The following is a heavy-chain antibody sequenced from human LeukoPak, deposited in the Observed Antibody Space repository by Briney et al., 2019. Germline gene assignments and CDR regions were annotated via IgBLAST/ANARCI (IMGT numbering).Heavy chain of an antibody. D-gene: IGHD3-10*01. CDR3: ARDRIIPMVRGVMDYYYYYGMDV. Sequence: AASVKVSCKASGYTFTSYYMHWVRQAPGQGLGWMGIINPSGGSTSYAQKFQGRVTMTRDTSTSTVYMELSSLRSEDTAVYYCARDRIIPMVRGVMDYYYYYGMDVWGQGTTVTVSS. CDR2: INPSGGST. J-gene: IGHJ6*02. V-gene: IGHV1-46*03. CDR1: GYTFTSYY.